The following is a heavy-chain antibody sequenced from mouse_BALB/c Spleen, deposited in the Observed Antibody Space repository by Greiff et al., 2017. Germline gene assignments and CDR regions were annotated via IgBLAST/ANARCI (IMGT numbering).Heavy chain of an antibody. Sequence: QVQLQQSGAELMKPGASVKISCKATGYTFSSYWIEWVKQRPGHGLEWIGEILPGSGSTNYNEKFKSKATLTLDTSSSTAYMQLSSLTSEDSAVYYCSTGYVEWYFDVWGAGTTVTVSS. V-gene: IGHV1-9*01. J-gene: IGHJ1*01. D-gene: IGHD1-2*01. CDR3: STGYVEWYFDV. CDR1: GYTFSSYW. CDR2: ILPGSGST.